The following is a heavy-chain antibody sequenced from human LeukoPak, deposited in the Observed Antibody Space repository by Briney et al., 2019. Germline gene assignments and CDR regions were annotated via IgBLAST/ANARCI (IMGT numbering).Heavy chain of an antibody. CDR1: GFTFSTYA. J-gene: IGHJ4*02. CDR2: IVGSGSST. Sequence: GGSLRLSCAASGFTFSTYALSWVRQAPGKGLEWVSSIVGSGSSTFYADSVKGRFSISRDNSKHTLYLQMNSLRADDTAVYYCAKYMGPCRGGSCYVEPLASFDYWDQGTLDTVSS. CDR3: AKYMGPCRGGSCYVEPLASFDY. D-gene: IGHD2-15*01. V-gene: IGHV3-23*01.